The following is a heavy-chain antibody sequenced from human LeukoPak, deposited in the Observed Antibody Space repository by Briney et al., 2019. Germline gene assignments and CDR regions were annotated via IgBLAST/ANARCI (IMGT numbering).Heavy chain of an antibody. D-gene: IGHD3-9*01. CDR3: ARPTYDISYGYYFDY. V-gene: IGHV4-39*01. CDR2: IYYSGST. Sequence: SETLSLTCTVSGGSISSSSYYWGWIRQPPGKGLEWLGSIYYSGSTYYNPSLKSRVTISVDTSKNQFSLKLSSVTAADTAVYYCARPTYDISYGYYFDYWGQGTLVTVSS. J-gene: IGHJ4*02. CDR1: GGSISSSSYY.